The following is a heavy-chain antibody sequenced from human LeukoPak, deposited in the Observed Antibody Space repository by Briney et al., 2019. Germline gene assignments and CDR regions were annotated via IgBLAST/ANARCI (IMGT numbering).Heavy chain of an antibody. V-gene: IGHV1-2*02. Sequence: ASVKVSCKASGYTFTGYYMHWVRQAPGQGLEWMGWINPNSGGTNYAQKFQGRVTMTRDTSISTAYMELSRLRFDDTAVFYCARAGSSSRWANDYWGQGTLVTVSS. CDR1: GYTFTGYY. D-gene: IGHD6-13*01. CDR3: ARAGSSSRWANDY. J-gene: IGHJ4*02. CDR2: INPNSGGT.